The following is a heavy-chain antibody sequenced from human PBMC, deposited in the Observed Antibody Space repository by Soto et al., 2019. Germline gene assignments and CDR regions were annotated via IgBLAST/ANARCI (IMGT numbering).Heavy chain of an antibody. CDR1: GGTFSSYA. J-gene: IGHJ6*02. Sequence: QVQLVQSGAEVKKPGSSVKVSCKASGGTFSSYAISWVRQAPGQGLEWMGGIIPVFGTANYAEKFQGRVTTTSDESTSTAYTELSSLRSEDTAVYYCAGRRLHRTDKYCSYGMDVWGQGTTVTVSS. D-gene: IGHD4-4*01. CDR2: IIPVFGTA. CDR3: AGRRLHRTDKYCSYGMDV. V-gene: IGHV1-69*01.